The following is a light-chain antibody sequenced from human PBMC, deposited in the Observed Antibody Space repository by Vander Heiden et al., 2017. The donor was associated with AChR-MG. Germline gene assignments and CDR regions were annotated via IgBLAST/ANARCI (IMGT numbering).Light chain of an antibody. CDR3: SSYAGSNIVYVV. Sequence: QSALTQPPSASGSPGQSVTISCTGASSNIGSYAYVSWYQQHPGKAPKLLIYEVNKRPSGVPDRFSGSKSGNTASLTVSGLQAEDEADYYCSSYAGSNIVYVVFGGGTKLTVL. V-gene: IGLV2-8*01. CDR1: SSNIGSYAY. J-gene: IGLJ2*01. CDR2: EVN.